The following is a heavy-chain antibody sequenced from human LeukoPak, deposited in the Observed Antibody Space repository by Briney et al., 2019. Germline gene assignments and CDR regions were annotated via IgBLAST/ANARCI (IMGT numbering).Heavy chain of an antibody. CDR2: IRYDGSNK. J-gene: IGHJ4*02. CDR3: ARGCSSNRCYGRGYFDY. D-gene: IGHD2-2*01. CDR1: GFTFSSYG. Sequence: GSLRLSCAASGFTFSSYGMHWVRQAPGKGLEWVAFIRYDGSNKYYADSVKGRFTISRDNSKNTLYLQMNSLRAEDTAVYYCARGCSSNRCYGRGYFDYWGQGTLVTVSS. V-gene: IGHV3-30*02.